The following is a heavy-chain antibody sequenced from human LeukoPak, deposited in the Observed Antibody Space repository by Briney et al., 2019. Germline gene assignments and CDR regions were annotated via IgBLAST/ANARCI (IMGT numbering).Heavy chain of an antibody. CDR3: AINLRGGYNYGHGDY. CDR2: ISASGRRT. CDR1: GVTFSRYA. J-gene: IGHJ4*02. D-gene: IGHD5-18*01. V-gene: IGHV3-23*01. Sequence: SGGSLRLSCVASGVTFSRYAINWVRQAPGKGLEWVSAISASGRRTDYAGSVKGRFSISRDNSENTLYLQMHSLRAEDTAVYYCAINLRGGYNYGHGDYWGQGTLVTVSS.